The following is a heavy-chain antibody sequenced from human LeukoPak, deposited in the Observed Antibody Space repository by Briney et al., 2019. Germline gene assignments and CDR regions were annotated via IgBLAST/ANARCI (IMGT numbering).Heavy chain of an antibody. CDR1: GGSISSSSYY. J-gene: IGHJ4*02. CDR3: ASEGLAVAGNFLY. D-gene: IGHD6-19*01. CDR2: IYYSGST. V-gene: IGHV4-39*07. Sequence: SETLSLTCTVSGGSISSSSYYWGWIRQPPGKGLEWIRSIYYSGSTYYNPSLKSRVTISIDTSENQFSLNLRSVTAADTAVYYCASEGLAVAGNFLYWGQGALVTVSS.